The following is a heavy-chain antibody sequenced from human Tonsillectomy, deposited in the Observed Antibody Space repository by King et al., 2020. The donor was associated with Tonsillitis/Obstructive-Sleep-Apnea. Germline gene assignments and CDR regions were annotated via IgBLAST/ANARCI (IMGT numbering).Heavy chain of an antibody. CDR1: GFTFDDFG. V-gene: IGHV3-9*01. D-gene: IGHD3-3*01. J-gene: IGHJ5*02. Sequence: VQLVESGGGLVQPGRSLRLSCAASGFTFDDFGMYWVRQAPGRGLEWVSGISWHSGSIIYADSVKGRFTISRDNAKNSLYLQMNSLRADDTAFYYCAKGVSLFLEWLSWGGDWFDAWGQGTLVTVSS. CDR2: ISWHSGSI. CDR3: AKGVSLFLEWLSWGGDWFDA.